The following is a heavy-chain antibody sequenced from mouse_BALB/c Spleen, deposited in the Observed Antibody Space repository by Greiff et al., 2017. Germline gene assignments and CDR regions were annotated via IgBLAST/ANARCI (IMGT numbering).Heavy chain of an antibody. CDR1: GYTFTSYW. J-gene: IGHJ3*01. CDR3: TRNGYGNYVYAY. CDR2: IYPGNSDT. D-gene: IGHD2-10*02. Sequence: VQLQQSGTVLARPGASVKMSCKASGYTFTSYWMHWVKQRPGQGLEWIGAIYPGNSDTSYNQKFKGKAKLTAVTSTSTAYMELSSLTNEDSAVYYCTRNGYGNYVYAYWGQGTLVTVSA. V-gene: IGHV1-5*01.